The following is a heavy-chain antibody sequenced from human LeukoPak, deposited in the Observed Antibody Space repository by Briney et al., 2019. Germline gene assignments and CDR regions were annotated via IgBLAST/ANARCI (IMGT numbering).Heavy chain of an antibody. CDR1: GGAISSYY. J-gene: IGHJ5*02. Sequence: SETLSLTCTVSGGAISSYYWSWIRQPPGKGLEWIGYIYYSGSTNYNPSLKSRVTISVDTSKNQFSLKLSAVTAADTAVYYCARGYGVPNWFDPWGQGTLLTVSS. CDR2: IYYSGST. D-gene: IGHD5/OR15-5a*01. CDR3: ARGYGVPNWFDP. V-gene: IGHV4-59*01.